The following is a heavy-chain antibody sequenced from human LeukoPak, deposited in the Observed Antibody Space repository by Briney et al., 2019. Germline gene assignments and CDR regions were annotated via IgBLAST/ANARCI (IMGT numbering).Heavy chain of an antibody. CDR2: ISGSAGST. D-gene: IGHD6-6*01. J-gene: IGHJ4*02. CDR3: AKFGAALPQKRLGTNTFDY. V-gene: IGHV3-23*01. Sequence: GGSLRLSCAASGFTFSSYAMSWVRQAPGKGLEWVSAISGSAGSTYYADSVKGRFTISRDNSRNTLYLQMDSLRAEDTAVYYCAKFGAALPQKRLGTNTFDYWGQGTLVTVSS. CDR1: GFTFSSYA.